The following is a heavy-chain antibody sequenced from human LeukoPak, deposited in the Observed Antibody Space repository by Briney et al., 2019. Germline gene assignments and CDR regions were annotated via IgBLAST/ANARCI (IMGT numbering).Heavy chain of an antibody. J-gene: IGHJ4*02. D-gene: IGHD2-15*01. CDR1: GFTFSSYE. CDR3: ARAPSRFGSGRPFDY. CDR2: ISSSGSTI. Sequence: GGSLRLSCAASGFTFSSYEMHWVRQAPGKGLEWVSYISSSGSTIYYADSVKGRFTISRDNSKNTLYLQMNSLRAEDTAVYYCARAPSRFGSGRPFDYWGQGTLVTVSS. V-gene: IGHV3-48*03.